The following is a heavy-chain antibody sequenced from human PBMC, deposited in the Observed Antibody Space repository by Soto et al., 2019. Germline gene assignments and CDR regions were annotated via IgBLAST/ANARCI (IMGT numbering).Heavy chain of an antibody. CDR1: GGSISPYY. CDR3: ARAAMGGSSWPFDY. D-gene: IGHD6-13*01. Sequence: SETLSLTCTVSGGSISPYYWSWIRQPPGKGLEWVGDIYYGGSTSYNPSLKSRVTISVDKSKNQFSLKLSSVTAADTAVYYCARAAMGGSSWPFDYWGQGTLVTVSS. J-gene: IGHJ4*02. CDR2: IYYGGST. V-gene: IGHV4-59*12.